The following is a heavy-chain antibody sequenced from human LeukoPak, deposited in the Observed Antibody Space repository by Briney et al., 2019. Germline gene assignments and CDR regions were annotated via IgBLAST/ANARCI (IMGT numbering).Heavy chain of an antibody. D-gene: IGHD6-13*01. CDR1: RGTFSSYA. J-gene: IGHJ4*02. V-gene: IGHV1-69*13. CDR2: IIPIFGTA. Sequence: GASVKVSCKASRGTFSSYAISWVRQAPGQGLEWMGGIIPIFGTANYAQKFQGRVTITADESTSTAYMELSSLRSEDTAVYYCARDSIAAAGTGLFDYWGQGTLVTVSS. CDR3: ARDSIAAAGTGLFDY.